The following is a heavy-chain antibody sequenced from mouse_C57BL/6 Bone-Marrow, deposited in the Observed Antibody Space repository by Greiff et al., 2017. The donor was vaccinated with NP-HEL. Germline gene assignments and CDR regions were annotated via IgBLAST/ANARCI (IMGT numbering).Heavy chain of an antibody. V-gene: IGHV1-18*01. CDR1: GYTFTDYN. CDR3: ARSRCHDDVPWYAMDY. CDR2: INPNNGGT. Sequence: VQLQQSGPELVKPGASVKIPCKASGYTFTDYNMDWVKQSHGKSLEWIGDINPNNGGTIYNQKFKGKATLTVDKSSSTAYMELRSLTSEDTAVDYCARSRCHDDVPWYAMDYWGQGTSVTVSS. J-gene: IGHJ4*01. D-gene: IGHD2-4*01.